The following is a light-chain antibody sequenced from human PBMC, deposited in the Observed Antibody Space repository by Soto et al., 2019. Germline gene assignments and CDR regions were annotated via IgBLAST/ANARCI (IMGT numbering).Light chain of an antibody. CDR2: TTT. V-gene: IGLV8-61*01. J-gene: IGLJ2*01. CDR1: SGSVSSDNY. CDR3: VLYMGGGTSV. Sequence: QAVVTQEPSLSVSPGGTVTLTCGLGSGSVSSDNYPSWYQQTPGQPPRTLIYTTTIRSSGVPDRFSGSFLGNKVALTIAGAQAEDESYYYCVLYMGGGTSVFGGGTKPPS.